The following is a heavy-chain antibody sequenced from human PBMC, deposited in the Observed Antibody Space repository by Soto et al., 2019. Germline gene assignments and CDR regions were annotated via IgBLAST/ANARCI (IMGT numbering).Heavy chain of an antibody. Sequence: SVKVSCKASGGIFSSYAISWVRQAPGQGLEWMGGIIPIFGTANYAQKFQGRVTITADESTSTAYMELSSLRSEDTAVYYCANRAVALRSYYFDYWGQGTLVTVSS. CDR1: GGIFSSYA. V-gene: IGHV1-69*13. J-gene: IGHJ4*02. D-gene: IGHD2-15*01. CDR2: IIPIFGTA. CDR3: ANRAVALRSYYFDY.